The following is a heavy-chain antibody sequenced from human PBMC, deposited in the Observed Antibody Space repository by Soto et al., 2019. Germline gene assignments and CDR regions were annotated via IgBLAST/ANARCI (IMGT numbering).Heavy chain of an antibody. V-gene: IGHV2-5*02. D-gene: IGHD2-8*01. Sequence: QITLKESGHPLVKPTQTLTLTCTFSGFSLSTSGVGVGWLRQPPGEALEWLALIYWDDDKRYSPSLKSRLTITKDTSKNQVVLTLTDMDPVDTATYYCAHRPPNGNGYNYFAPWGQGTLVTVSS. CDR1: GFSLSTSGVG. CDR3: AHRPPNGNGYNYFAP. J-gene: IGHJ5*02. CDR2: IYWDDDK.